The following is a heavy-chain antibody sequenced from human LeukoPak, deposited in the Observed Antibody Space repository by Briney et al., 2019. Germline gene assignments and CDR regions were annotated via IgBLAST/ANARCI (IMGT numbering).Heavy chain of an antibody. Sequence: ASVKVSCKASGYTYTGYYMQWVRQAPGQGLEWMGWINPNSGGTNYAQKFQGRVTMTRDTSISTAYMELSRLRSDDTAVYYCARDAIVVVPAAPYNRGWFDPWGQGTLVTVSS. J-gene: IGHJ5*02. V-gene: IGHV1-2*02. D-gene: IGHD2-2*01. CDR2: INPNSGGT. CDR3: ARDAIVVVPAAPYNRGWFDP. CDR1: GYTYTGYY.